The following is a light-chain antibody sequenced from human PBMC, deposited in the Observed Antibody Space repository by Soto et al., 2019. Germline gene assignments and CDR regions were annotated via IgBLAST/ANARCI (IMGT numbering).Light chain of an antibody. CDR3: QQYSSYST. CDR1: QSISNW. Sequence: DIQMTQSPSSLSAYVGDRVTITCRASQSISNWLAWYQQKPGKAPKLLIYDASTLESGVPSRFSGGGFGTDFTLTISSLQPDDFATYYCQQYSSYSTFGQGTKVDIK. J-gene: IGKJ1*01. CDR2: DAS. V-gene: IGKV1-5*01.